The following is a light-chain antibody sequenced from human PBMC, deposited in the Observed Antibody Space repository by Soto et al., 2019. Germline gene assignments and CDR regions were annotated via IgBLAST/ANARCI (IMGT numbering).Light chain of an antibody. CDR3: QQYGSSPALT. CDR1: QCVSSSY. V-gene: IGKV3-20*01. J-gene: IGKJ4*01. Sequence: EIVLTQSPGTLSLSPGEKATISCRASQCVSSSYLAWYQQKPGQAPRLLIYGASSRATGIPDRFSGSGSGTDFTLTISRLEPEDFAVYYCQQYGSSPALTFGGGTKVDIK. CDR2: GAS.